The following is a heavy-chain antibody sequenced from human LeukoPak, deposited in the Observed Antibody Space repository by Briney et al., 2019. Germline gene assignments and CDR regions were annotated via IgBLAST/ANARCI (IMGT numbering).Heavy chain of an antibody. V-gene: IGHV4-34*01. D-gene: IGHD5-24*01. J-gene: IGHJ4*02. Sequence: PSETLSLACGVYGGSFSGYYWSWIRQPPGKGLEWIGEINPRGSTNYNPSLKSRVTLSADTSKNQFSLTLNSVTAADTAVYYCARRRLGYYFDYWGQGTLVTVSS. CDR1: GGSFSGYY. CDR3: ARRRLGYYFDY. CDR2: INPRGST.